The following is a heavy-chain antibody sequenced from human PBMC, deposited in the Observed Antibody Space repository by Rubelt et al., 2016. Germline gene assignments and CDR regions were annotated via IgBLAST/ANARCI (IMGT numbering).Heavy chain of an antibody. CDR3: ARDEPYSSSWYDY. CDR1: GYTFTSYG. D-gene: IGHD6-13*01. V-gene: IGHV1-18*01. CDR2: ISAYNGNT. J-gene: IGHJ4*02. Sequence: QVQLVQSGAEVKKPGASVKVSCKASGYTFTSYGISWVRPAPGQGLEWMGWISAYNGNTNYAQKLQGRVTKTTDTSTSTAYMELRGLRSDDTAVYYCARDEPYSSSWYDYWGQGTLVTVSS.